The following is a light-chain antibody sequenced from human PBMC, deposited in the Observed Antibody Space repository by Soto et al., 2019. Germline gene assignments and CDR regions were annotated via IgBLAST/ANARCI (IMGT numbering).Light chain of an antibody. CDR1: QSVSSS. CDR3: QQYNNWPPHT. CDR2: GAS. J-gene: IGKJ2*01. Sequence: EIVMTQSPATLSVSPGERATLSCRASQSVSSSLAWYQQKPGQAPRLLIYGASTRATGTPARFSGSGSGTEFTLTISSLQSEDCAVYYCQQYNNWPPHTFGQGTKLEIK. V-gene: IGKV3-15*01.